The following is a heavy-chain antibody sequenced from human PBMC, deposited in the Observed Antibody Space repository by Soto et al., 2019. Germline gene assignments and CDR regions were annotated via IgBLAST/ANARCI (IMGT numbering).Heavy chain of an antibody. D-gene: IGHD3-16*01. CDR3: ARTAPMDAGDKYYYDC. J-gene: IGHJ4*02. CDR1: GGTFSTFG. Sequence: QVQLVQSGAEVKKPGSSVKVSCKTSGGTFSTFGISWVRQAPGQGLEWMGGIIPVFGTAEYSQKYEDRITITADKSTNTVYMDLRSLTLEDKAIYHCARTAPMDAGDKYYYDCWGQGALVTVAS. CDR2: IIPVFGTA. V-gene: IGHV1-69*06.